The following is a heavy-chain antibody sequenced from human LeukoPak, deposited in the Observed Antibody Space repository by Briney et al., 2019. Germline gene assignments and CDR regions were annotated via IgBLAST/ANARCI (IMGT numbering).Heavy chain of an antibody. V-gene: IGHV3-66*01. CDR3: VKGSGDTRYGEYSPFDS. J-gene: IGHJ4*02. D-gene: IGHD4-17*01. CDR1: GFTVISSY. Sequence: GGSLRLSCVASGFTVISSYMSWVRQAPGRGLQWVSVIYSGRATYYVESVKGRVIISRDNSKNTLSPQMRSPRDEQTAGYYCVKGSGDTRYGEYSPFDSWGQGTLVTVSS. CDR2: IYSGRAT.